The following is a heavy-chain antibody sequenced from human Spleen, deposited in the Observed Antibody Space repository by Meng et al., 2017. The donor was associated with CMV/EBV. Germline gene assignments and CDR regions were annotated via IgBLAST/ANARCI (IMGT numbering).Heavy chain of an antibody. D-gene: IGHD4-17*01. J-gene: IGHJ6*02. CDR2: MNPNSGNT. V-gene: IGHV1-8*01. CDR1: GYTFTSYD. Sequence: ASVKVSCKASGYTFTSYDIHWVRQATGQGLEWMGWMNPNSGNTGNAQKFQSRVTMTSHTSIGAAYMELSGLRSEDTAVYYCARVGGDYGDYGPPVDVWGQGTTVTVSS. CDR3: ARVGGDYGDYGPPVDV.